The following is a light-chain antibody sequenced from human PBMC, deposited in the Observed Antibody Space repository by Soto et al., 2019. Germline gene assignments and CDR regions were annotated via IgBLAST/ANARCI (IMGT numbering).Light chain of an antibody. Sequence: QSALTQPASVSGSPGQSITISCTGTSSDVGSSKYVSWYQQHPGKAPKLMIYDVSNRPSGVSNRFSGSKSGNTASLTISGLRAEDEADYYCNSYTTSSTLVFGTGTKVTVL. CDR2: DVS. V-gene: IGLV2-14*03. CDR1: SSDVGSSKY. CDR3: NSYTTSSTLV. J-gene: IGLJ1*01.